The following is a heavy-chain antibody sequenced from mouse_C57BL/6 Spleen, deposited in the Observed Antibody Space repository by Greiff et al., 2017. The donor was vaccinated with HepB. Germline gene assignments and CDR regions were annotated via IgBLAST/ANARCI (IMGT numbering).Heavy chain of an antibody. J-gene: IGHJ2*01. CDR2: IYPGSGRL. D-gene: IGHD1-1*01. Sequence: QAQLQQPGAELVKPGASVKMSCKASGYTFTSYWITGVKQRPGQGLEWFGDIYPGSGRLNYNEKLKGKATLTADTTSSTAYMQLSSLTSEDSAVYYWSRYGQELDYWGQGTTLTVSS. CDR1: GYTFTSYW. V-gene: IGHV1-55*01. CDR3: SRYGQELDY.